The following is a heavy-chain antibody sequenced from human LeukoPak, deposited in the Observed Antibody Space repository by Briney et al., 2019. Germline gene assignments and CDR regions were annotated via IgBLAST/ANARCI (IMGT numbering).Heavy chain of an antibody. V-gene: IGHV4-59*01. D-gene: IGHD7-27*01. Sequence: SEPLSLTCSVSGASINGYYWSRIRQPPGKGLECIGYIYYSGSTNYNPSLESRVTISLDTSRNQFSLRLRSVTAADTAVYFCARGTTGAYFGTPPYFDYWGQGSLVTVSS. CDR1: GASINGYY. J-gene: IGHJ4*02. CDR3: ARGTTGAYFGTPPYFDY. CDR2: IYYSGST.